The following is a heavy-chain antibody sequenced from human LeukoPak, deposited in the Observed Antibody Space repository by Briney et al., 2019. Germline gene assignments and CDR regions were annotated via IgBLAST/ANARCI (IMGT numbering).Heavy chain of an antibody. CDR1: GFTFSGSA. CDR2: IRSKANSYAT. CDR3: TRIRDIVATIPAFDI. V-gene: IGHV3-73*01. D-gene: IGHD5-12*01. Sequence: GGSLRLSXAASGFTFSGSAMHWVRQASGKGMEWVGHIRSKANSYATAYAASVKGRFTISRDDSKNTAYLQMNSLKTEDTAVYYCTRIRDIVATIPAFDIWGQGTMVTVSS. J-gene: IGHJ3*02.